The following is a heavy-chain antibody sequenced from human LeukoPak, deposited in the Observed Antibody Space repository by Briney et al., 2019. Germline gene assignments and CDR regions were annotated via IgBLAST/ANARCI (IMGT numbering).Heavy chain of an antibody. V-gene: IGHV3-66*01. CDR1: GFTVSTYC. CDR3: TRAGLWTYGFQDY. D-gene: IGHD3-10*01. CDR2: IYSGGTT. Sequence: GSLRLSCAASGFTVSTYCMNWVRQAPGKGLEWVSIIYSGGTTYYADSVKGRLTISRDDSKSTLYLQMNSLTAEDTAVYYCTRAGLWTYGFQDYWGQGVLVTVSS. J-gene: IGHJ4*02.